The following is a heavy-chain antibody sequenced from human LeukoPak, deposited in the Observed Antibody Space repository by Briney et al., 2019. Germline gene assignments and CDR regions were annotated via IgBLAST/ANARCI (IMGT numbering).Heavy chain of an antibody. CDR3: ARDSASSPDFWSYYYDMDV. V-gene: IGHV3-48*03. CDR1: GFTFSSYE. D-gene: IGHD3-3*01. Sequence: GGSLRLSCAASGFTFSSYEMNWVRQAPGKGLEWVSYISSSGSTIYYADSVKGRFTISRDNAKNSLYLQMNSLRAEDTAVYYCARDSASSPDFWSYYYDMDVWGQGTTVTVSS. CDR2: ISSSGSTI. J-gene: IGHJ6*02.